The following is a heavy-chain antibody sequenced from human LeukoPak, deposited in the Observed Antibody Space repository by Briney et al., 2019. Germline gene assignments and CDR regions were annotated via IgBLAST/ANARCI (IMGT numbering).Heavy chain of an antibody. CDR2: ISTSGSTI. Sequence: GGSLRLSCAASGFTFSSYEMNWVRQAPGKGLELVSYISTSGSTIYYADSVEGRFTIPRDNAKNSLYLQMNSLRAEDTAVYYCYNFWSGSFIWGQGTMVTVSS. V-gene: IGHV3-48*03. CDR1: GFTFSSYE. CDR3: YNFWSGSFI. D-gene: IGHD3-3*01. J-gene: IGHJ3*02.